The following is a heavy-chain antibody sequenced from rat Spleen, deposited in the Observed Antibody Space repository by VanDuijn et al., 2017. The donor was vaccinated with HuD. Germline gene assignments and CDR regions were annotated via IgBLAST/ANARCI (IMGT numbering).Heavy chain of an antibody. Sequence: EVQLVESGGGLVQPGRSLKLSCAASGFTFNNYDMAWVRQTPTKGLEWVASISPGGSNTYYRDSVKGRFTVSRDNAKSTLSLQMDSLRSEDTATYYCVRQDTSGYSNWFTYWGQGTLVTVSS. CDR3: VRQDTSGYSNWFTY. J-gene: IGHJ3*01. D-gene: IGHD4-3*01. CDR1: GFTFNNYD. V-gene: IGHV5-25*01. CDR2: ISPGGSNT.